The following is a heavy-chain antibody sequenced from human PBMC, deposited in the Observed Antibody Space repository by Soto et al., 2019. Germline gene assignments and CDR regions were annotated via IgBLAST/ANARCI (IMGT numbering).Heavy chain of an antibody. CDR1: GFTFSSYG. D-gene: IGHD3-10*01. J-gene: IGHJ4*02. V-gene: IGHV3-33*01. Sequence: QVQLVESGGGVVQPGRSLRLSCAASGFTFSSYGMHWVHQAPGKGLEWVAVIWYDGSNKYYADSVKGRFTISRDNSKNTLYLQLNSLRAEDTAVYYCAREGYYGSGSYLDYWGQGTLVTVSS. CDR3: AREGYYGSGSYLDY. CDR2: IWYDGSNK.